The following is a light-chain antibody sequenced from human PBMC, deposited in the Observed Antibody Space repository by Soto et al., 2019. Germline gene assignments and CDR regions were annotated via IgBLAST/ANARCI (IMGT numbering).Light chain of an antibody. CDR2: GAS. J-gene: IGKJ3*01. V-gene: IGKV3-20*01. Sequence: ETVLTQSPGTLSLSPGERVTLSFGTSQRAPSSNLAWYQQKPGQAPRLLIYGASSRATGIPDRFSGSGSRTDFTLTVSRLEPEDFAVYFCQHYGTFGPGTNVD. CDR1: QRAPSSN. CDR3: QHYGT.